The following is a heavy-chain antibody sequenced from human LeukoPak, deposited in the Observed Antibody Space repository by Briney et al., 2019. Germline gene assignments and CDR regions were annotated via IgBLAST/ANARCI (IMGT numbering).Heavy chain of an antibody. CDR2: IYYSGST. Sequence: SETLSLTCTVSGGSISSYYWSWIRQPPGKGLEWIWYIYYSGSTNYNPSLKSRVTISVDTSKNKFPLKRSSVTAADTAVYYCARAFTVTNPDYWGQGTLVTVSS. CDR1: GGSISSYY. J-gene: IGHJ4*02. D-gene: IGHD4-17*01. CDR3: ARAFTVTNPDY. V-gene: IGHV4-59*08.